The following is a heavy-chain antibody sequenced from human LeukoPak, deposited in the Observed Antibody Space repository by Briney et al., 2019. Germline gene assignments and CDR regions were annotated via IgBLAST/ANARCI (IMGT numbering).Heavy chain of an antibody. Sequence: PGRSLRLSCAASGFTFSSYGMHWVRQAPGKGLEWVAVISYDGSNKYYADSVKGRFTISRDNSKNTLYLQMNSLRAEDTAVYYCAKSIRGIADFDYWGQGTLVTVSS. D-gene: IGHD6-13*01. V-gene: IGHV3-30*18. CDR3: AKSIRGIADFDY. CDR1: GFTFSSYG. CDR2: ISYDGSNK. J-gene: IGHJ4*02.